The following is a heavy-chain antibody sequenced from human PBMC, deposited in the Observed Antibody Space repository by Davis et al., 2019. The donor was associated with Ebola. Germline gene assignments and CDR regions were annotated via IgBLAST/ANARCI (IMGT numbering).Heavy chain of an antibody. CDR1: GGTFSSYA. D-gene: IGHD6-19*01. Sequence: SVKVSCKASGGTFSSYAISWVRQAPGQGLEWMGGIIPIFGTANYAQKFQGRVTITADESTSTAYMELSSLRSEDTAVYYCATDYLAVAGHGDWFDPWGQGTLVTVSS. CDR3: ATDYLAVAGHGDWFDP. V-gene: IGHV1-69*13. CDR2: IIPIFGTA. J-gene: IGHJ5*02.